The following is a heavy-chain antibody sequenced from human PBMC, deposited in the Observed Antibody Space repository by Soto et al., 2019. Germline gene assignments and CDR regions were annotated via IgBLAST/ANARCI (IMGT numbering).Heavy chain of an antibody. J-gene: IGHJ5*02. CDR2: ISSSSSYI. CDR1: GFTFSSYS. D-gene: IGHD6-13*01. Sequence: PGGSLRLSCAASGFTFSSYSMNWVRQAPGKGLEWVSSISSSSSYIYYADSVKGRFTISRDNAKNSLYLQMNSLRAEDTAVYYCARSRGSSSARGWFDPWGQGTLVTVS. V-gene: IGHV3-21*01. CDR3: ARSRGSSSARGWFDP.